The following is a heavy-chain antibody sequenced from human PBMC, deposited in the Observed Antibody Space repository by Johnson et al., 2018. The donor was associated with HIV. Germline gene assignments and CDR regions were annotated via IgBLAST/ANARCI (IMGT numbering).Heavy chain of an antibody. CDR1: GFTFSSYG. D-gene: IGHD4-23*01. J-gene: IGHJ3*02. CDR2: ISYDGSNK. V-gene: IGHV3-30*18. Sequence: QVLLVESGGGVVQPGRSLRLSCVASGFTFSSYGIHWVRQAPGKGLEWVAIISYDGSNKYYADSVKGRFTISRDNSKNTLYLQMNSLRAEETAVYYWAKVGGTVITPRGEAFDIWGQGTRVTVAS. CDR3: AKVGGTVITPRGEAFDI.